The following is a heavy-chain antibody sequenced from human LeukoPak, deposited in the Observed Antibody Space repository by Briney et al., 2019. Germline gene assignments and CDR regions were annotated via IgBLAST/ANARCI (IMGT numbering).Heavy chain of an antibody. CDR1: GFTFSSYG. CDR3: ARGTAAGDY. D-gene: IGHD6-13*01. V-gene: IGHV3-30*03. J-gene: IGHJ4*02. CDR2: ISYDGSNK. Sequence: GGSLRLSCAASGFTFSSYGMHWVRQAPGKGLEWVAVISYDGSNKYYADSVKGRFTISRDNSKNTLYLQMNSLRAEDTAVYYCARGTAAGDYWGQGTLVTVSP.